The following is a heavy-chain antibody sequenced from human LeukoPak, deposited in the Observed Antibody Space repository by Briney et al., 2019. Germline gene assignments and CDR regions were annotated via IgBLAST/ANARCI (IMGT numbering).Heavy chain of an antibody. CDR3: ARVTGIAVAGPLD. J-gene: IGHJ4*02. V-gene: IGHV3-30*03. D-gene: IGHD6-19*01. CDR1: GFTFSTFV. CDR2: ISYDGSNK. Sequence: PGGSLRLSCAASGFTFSTFVMHWVRQAPGKELEWVAVISYDGSNKYYAESVKGRFTISRDNSKNTLYLQMNSLRAEDTAVYYCARVTGIAVAGPLDWGQGTLVTVSS.